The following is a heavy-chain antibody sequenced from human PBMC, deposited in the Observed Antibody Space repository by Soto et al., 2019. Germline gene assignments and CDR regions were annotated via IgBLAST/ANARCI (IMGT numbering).Heavy chain of an antibody. J-gene: IGHJ4*01. CDR1: GFTFSSYA. CDR2: ISGSGGST. CDR3: AKVLSAVTTNHLDY. D-gene: IGHD4-17*01. V-gene: IGHV3-23*01. Sequence: GGSLRLSCAASGFTFSSYAMSWVRQAPGKGLEWVSAISGSGGSTYYADSVKGRFTISRDNSKNTLYLQMNSLRAEDTAVYYCAKVLSAVTTNHLDYWGQEPWSPSP.